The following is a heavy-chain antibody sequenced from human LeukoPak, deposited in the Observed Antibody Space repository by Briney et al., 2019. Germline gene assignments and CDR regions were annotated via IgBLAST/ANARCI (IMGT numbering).Heavy chain of an antibody. J-gene: IGHJ5*02. CDR2: INPNSGGT. CDR1: GYTFTGYY. V-gene: IGHV1-2*02. D-gene: IGHD6-13*01. CDR3: ARGYSSSWGVSWFDP. Sequence: GASVKVSCKASGYTFTGYYMHWVRQAPGQGLEWMGWINPNSGGTNYAQKFQGRVTMTRDTSISTAYMELSRLRSEDTAVYYCARGYSSSWGVSWFDPWGQGTLVTVSS.